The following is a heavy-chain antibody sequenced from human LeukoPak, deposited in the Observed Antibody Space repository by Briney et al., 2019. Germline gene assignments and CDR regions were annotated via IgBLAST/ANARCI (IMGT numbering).Heavy chain of an antibody. D-gene: IGHD3-3*01. J-gene: IGHJ3*02. CDR2: INSAGSST. V-gene: IGHV3-74*01. Sequence: GGSLRLSCAASGFTFSSYWMHWVRQAPGKGLVWVSRINSAGSSTNYADSVKGRFTISRGNAKNTLYLQMSSLRAEDTAVYYCARAMSGPATFDIWGQGTMVTVSS. CDR1: GFTFSSYW. CDR3: ARAMSGPATFDI.